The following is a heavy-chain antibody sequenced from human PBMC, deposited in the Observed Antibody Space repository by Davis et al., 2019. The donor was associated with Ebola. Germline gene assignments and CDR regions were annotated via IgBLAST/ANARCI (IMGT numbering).Heavy chain of an antibody. CDR2: IRSKANSYAT. Sequence: GESLKISCAASGFTFSGSAMHWVRQASGKGLEWVGRIRSKANSYATAYAASVKGRFTISRDDSKNTAYLQMNSLKTEDTAVYYCARSSKRFRDFFWFDPWGQGTLVTVSS. CDR3: ARSSKRFRDFFWFDP. CDR1: GFTFSGSA. J-gene: IGHJ5*02. D-gene: IGHD3-10*01. V-gene: IGHV3-73*01.